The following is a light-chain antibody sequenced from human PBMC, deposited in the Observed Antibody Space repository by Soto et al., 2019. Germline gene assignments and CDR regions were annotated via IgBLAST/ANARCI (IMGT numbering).Light chain of an antibody. V-gene: IGKV1-39*01. J-gene: IGKJ3*01. Sequence: DIQMTQSPSSLSASLGDRVTITCRASQNINIYLNWYQQKPGKAPKLLIYAASTLQSGVPLRFSGRGSGTDFTLTIGNLQPEDFATYFCPQSYSTPFTFXPGTKVDIK. CDR3: PQSYSTPFT. CDR1: QNINIY. CDR2: AAS.